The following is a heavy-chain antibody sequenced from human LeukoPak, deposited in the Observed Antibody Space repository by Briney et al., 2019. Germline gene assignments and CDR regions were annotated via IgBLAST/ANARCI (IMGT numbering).Heavy chain of an antibody. D-gene: IGHD6-19*01. Sequence: ASVKVSCKASGYTFTSYYVHWVRQAPGQGLEWMGIINPSGGSTSYAQKFQGRVTMTRDTSTSTVYMELSSLRSEDTAVYYCARASIAVAPMDYWGQGTLVTVSS. CDR1: GYTFTSYY. J-gene: IGHJ4*02. V-gene: IGHV1-46*01. CDR2: INPSGGST. CDR3: ARASIAVAPMDY.